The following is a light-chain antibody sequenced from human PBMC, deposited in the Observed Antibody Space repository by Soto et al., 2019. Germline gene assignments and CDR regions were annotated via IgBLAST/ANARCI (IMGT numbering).Light chain of an antibody. Sequence: IVLTQSPGTLSLSPGERATLSCGASQSVSASYLAWYQQKPGQSPRLLIYGASRRATGIPDRFSAGGSGTDFTLTISRLEPEDFAGYYCPQDDSSPVTFGQGSKVEIK. CDR1: QSVSASY. CDR3: PQDDSSPVT. CDR2: GAS. J-gene: IGKJ2*01. V-gene: IGKV3-20*01.